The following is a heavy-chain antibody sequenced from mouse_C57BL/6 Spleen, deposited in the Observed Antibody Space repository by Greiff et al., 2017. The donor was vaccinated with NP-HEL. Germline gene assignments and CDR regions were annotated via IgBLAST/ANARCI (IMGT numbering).Heavy chain of an antibody. D-gene: IGHD1-1*01. J-gene: IGHJ2*01. V-gene: IGHV1-75*01. Sequence: QVQLQQSGPELVKPGASVKISCKASGYTFTDYYINWVKQRPGQGLEWIGWIFPGSGSTYYNEKFKGKATLTVDKSSSTAYMQLSSLTSEDSAVYYCARTSYGSSYYFDYWGQGTTLTVSS. CDR2: IFPGSGST. CDR1: GYTFTDYY. CDR3: ARTSYGSSYYFDY.